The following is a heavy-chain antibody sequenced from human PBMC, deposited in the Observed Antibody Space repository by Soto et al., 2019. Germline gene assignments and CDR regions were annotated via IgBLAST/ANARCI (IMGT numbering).Heavy chain of an antibody. CDR1: GFTFSSYS. Sequence: EVQLVESGGGLVQPGGSLRLSCAASGFTFSSYSMNWVRQAPGKGLEWVSYISSSSSTIYYADSVKGRFTISRDNAKNSLYLQMNSLRAEDTAVYYCARDTPTYGSLTIPLDPWGQGTLVTVSS. D-gene: IGHD3-10*01. CDR3: ARDTPTYGSLTIPLDP. V-gene: IGHV3-48*01. CDR2: ISSSSSTI. J-gene: IGHJ5*02.